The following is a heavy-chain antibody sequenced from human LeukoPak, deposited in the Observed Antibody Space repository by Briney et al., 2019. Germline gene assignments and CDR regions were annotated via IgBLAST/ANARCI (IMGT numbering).Heavy chain of an antibody. V-gene: IGHV3-23*01. CDR3: AEDHSSGWYWEYPKDVDY. CDR2: ISGSGGST. D-gene: IGHD6-19*01. CDR1: GFTFSSYA. Sequence: PGGSLRLSCAASGFTFSSYAMSWVRQAPGKGLEWVSAISGSGGSTYYADSVKGRFTISRDNSKNTLYLQMNSLRAEDTAVYYCAEDHSSGWYWEYPKDVDYWGQGTLVTVSS. J-gene: IGHJ4*02.